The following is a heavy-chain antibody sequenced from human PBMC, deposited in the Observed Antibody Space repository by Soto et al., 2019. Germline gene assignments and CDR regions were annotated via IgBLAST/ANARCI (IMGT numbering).Heavy chain of an antibody. J-gene: IGHJ3*02. D-gene: IGHD2-15*01. CDR3: AKDNYIDRIRVVVAATLSPGSAFDI. V-gene: IGHV3-23*01. CDR2: ISGSGGST. CDR1: GFTFSSYA. Sequence: EVQLLESGGGLVQPGGSLRLSCAASGFTFSSYAMSWVRQAPGKGLEWVSAISGSGGSTYYADSVKGRFTISRDNSKNTLYLQMNSLRAEDTAVYYCAKDNYIDRIRVVVAATLSPGSAFDIWGQGTMVTVSS.